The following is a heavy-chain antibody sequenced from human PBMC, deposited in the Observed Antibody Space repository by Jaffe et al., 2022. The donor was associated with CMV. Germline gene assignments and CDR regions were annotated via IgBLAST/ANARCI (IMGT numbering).Heavy chain of an antibody. V-gene: IGHV3-7*01. J-gene: IGHJ5*02. CDR1: GFTFSSYW. CDR3: ARDADWVLLWFGEPNLDP. D-gene: IGHD3-10*01. CDR2: IKQDGSEK. Sequence: EVQLVESGGGLVQPGGSLRLSCAASGFTFSSYWMSWVRQAPGKGLEWVANIKQDGSEKYYVDSVKGRFTISRDNAKNSLYLQMNSLRAEDTAVYYCARDADWVLLWFGEPNLDPWGQGTLVTVSS.